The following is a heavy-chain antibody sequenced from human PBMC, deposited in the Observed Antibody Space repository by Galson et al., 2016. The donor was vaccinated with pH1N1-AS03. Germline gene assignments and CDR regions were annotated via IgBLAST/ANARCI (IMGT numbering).Heavy chain of an antibody. Sequence: SVKVSCKASGDSFSSHYIHWVRQAPGQGLQWMGIVNPSGGSTTYAQRFQGRVTMTRDTSTSTVTLELSSLTFEDTAVYYCAGGRFCSTTSCPRGLEYRGQGTLVTVPS. D-gene: IGHD2-2*01. CDR2: VNPSGGST. CDR3: AGGRFCSTTSCPRGLEY. V-gene: IGHV1-46*01. J-gene: IGHJ4*02. CDR1: GDSFSSHY.